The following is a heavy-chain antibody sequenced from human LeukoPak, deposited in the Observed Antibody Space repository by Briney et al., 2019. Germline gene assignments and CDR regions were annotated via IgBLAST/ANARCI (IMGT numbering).Heavy chain of an antibody. CDR2: IDPDGSHK. Sequence: GGSLRLSCGDSGFTFTRFWVNWVRQAPGRGLEWVANIDPDGSHKYYVDSVKGRFTISRDNAKNSVYLQMNSLRAEDTAVYYCSGPDDSRNPSAYCGQGTLVSVSS. CDR1: GFTFTRFW. V-gene: IGHV3-7*01. CDR3: SGPDDSRNPSAY. J-gene: IGHJ4*02. D-gene: IGHD4-11*01.